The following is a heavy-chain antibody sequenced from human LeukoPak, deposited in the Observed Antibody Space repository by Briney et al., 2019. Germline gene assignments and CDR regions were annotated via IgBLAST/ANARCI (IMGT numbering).Heavy chain of an antibody. Sequence: SETLSLTCTVSGGSIYSGDYQWSSIRQPPGKGLVCIWYIYYSGSTYNNPSIKSRVTISVDTSKNQVSLKLSSVTAADTAVYYCARGAPRYPHTTLTSDYWGQGTLVTVSS. CDR1: GGSIYSGDYQ. V-gene: IGHV4-30-4*08. D-gene: IGHD2/OR15-2a*01. CDR2: IYYSGST. CDR3: ARGAPRYPHTTLTSDY. J-gene: IGHJ4*02.